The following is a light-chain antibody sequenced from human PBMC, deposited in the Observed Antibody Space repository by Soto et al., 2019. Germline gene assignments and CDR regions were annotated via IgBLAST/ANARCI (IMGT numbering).Light chain of an antibody. V-gene: IGKV1-27*01. CDR1: QDIRNY. Sequence: DIQMTQSPSSLSVSVGDRVTITCRSTQDIRNYLAWYQQKPGKVPELLMYAASTLQSGVPSRFSGTGSGTDFTLTIESLQPEDIETYYCQKYDRAPFTFGPGTRVDFK. CDR2: AAS. J-gene: IGKJ3*01. CDR3: QKYDRAPFT.